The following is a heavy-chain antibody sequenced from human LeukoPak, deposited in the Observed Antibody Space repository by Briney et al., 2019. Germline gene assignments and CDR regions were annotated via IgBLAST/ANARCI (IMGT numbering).Heavy chain of an antibody. CDR1: GFTFSSYE. D-gene: IGHD3-16*02. Sequence: GGSLRLSCAASGFTFSSYEMNWVRQAPGKGLEWVSYISSSGSTIYYADSVKGRFTISRDNAKNSLYLQMNSLRAEDTAVYYCARVPAGVIGMKDAFDIWGQGTMVTVSS. V-gene: IGHV3-48*03. CDR2: ISSSGSTI. J-gene: IGHJ3*02. CDR3: ARVPAGVIGMKDAFDI.